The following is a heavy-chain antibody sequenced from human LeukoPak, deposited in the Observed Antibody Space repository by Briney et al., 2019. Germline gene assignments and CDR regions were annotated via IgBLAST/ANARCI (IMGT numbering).Heavy chain of an antibody. J-gene: IGHJ6*02. CDR2: VSGSGSNT. V-gene: IGHV3-23*01. D-gene: IGHD6-13*01. CDR1: GFTFSSYA. CDR3: AKEEEVSSSLDYYYYGMDV. Sequence: GGSLRLSCAASGFTFSSYAMSWVRQAPGKGLEWVSAVSGSGSNTYYADSVKGRFTISRDNSKNTLYLQMNSLRAEDTAVYYCAKEEEVSSSLDYYYYGMDVWGQGTTVTVSS.